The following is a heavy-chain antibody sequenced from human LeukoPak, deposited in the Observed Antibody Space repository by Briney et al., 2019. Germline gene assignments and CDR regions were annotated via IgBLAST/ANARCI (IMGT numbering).Heavy chain of an antibody. CDR3: ARGWYSSSSRAFSYNWFDP. D-gene: IGHD6-6*01. Sequence: SETLSLTCTVSGGSISSGSYYWSWIRQPAGKGLEWIGRIYTSGSTNYNPSLKSRVTISVDTSKNQFSLKLSSVTAADTAVYYCARGWYSSSSRAFSYNWFDPWGQGTLVTVSS. CDR1: GGSISSGSYY. V-gene: IGHV4-61*02. J-gene: IGHJ5*02. CDR2: IYTSGST.